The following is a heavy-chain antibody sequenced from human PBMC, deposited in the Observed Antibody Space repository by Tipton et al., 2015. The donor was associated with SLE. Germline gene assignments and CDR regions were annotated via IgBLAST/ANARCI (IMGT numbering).Heavy chain of an antibody. CDR2: IYYSGST. V-gene: IGHV4-61*01. Sequence: TLSLTCTVSGGSVSSGSYYWSCIRQPPGKGLEWIGYIYYSGSTNYNPSLQSRVTISADKSKNQFSLEVNSVTAADTAVYFCARGTSMPMVDWFGQWGQGTLVTVSS. CDR3: ARGTSMPMVDWFGQ. J-gene: IGHJ5*02. CDR1: GGSVSSGSYY. D-gene: IGHD2/OR15-2a*01.